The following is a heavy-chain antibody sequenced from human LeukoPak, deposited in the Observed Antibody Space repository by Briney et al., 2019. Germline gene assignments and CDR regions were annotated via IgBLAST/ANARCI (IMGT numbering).Heavy chain of an antibody. CDR1: GFIFNNHG. Sequence: GGSLRLSCAASGFIFNNHGMHWVRQAPGKGLEGVAFVQNDESNKYYGDSVRGRFTISRDNFENMVYLQMNSLRTDDTAVYYCTNDFWSHTTHWGQGALVIVSS. CDR3: TNDFWSHTTH. D-gene: IGHD3-3*01. CDR2: VQNDESNK. J-gene: IGHJ4*02. V-gene: IGHV3-30*02.